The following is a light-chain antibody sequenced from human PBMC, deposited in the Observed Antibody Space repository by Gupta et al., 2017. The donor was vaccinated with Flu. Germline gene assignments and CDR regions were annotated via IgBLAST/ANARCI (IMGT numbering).Light chain of an antibody. CDR2: DVS. Sequence: QSDLTQPASVSGSPGQSITISCTGTTSDVGGYNSVSWYQQRPGTAPKLMIYDVSNRPSGIANRVSGSKSGNTASLTISGLQAEDEADYYCSSDTSGSTLVVAFGGGTKLTVL. V-gene: IGLV2-14*01. CDR3: SSDTSGSTLVVA. CDR1: TSDVGGYNS. J-gene: IGLJ2*01.